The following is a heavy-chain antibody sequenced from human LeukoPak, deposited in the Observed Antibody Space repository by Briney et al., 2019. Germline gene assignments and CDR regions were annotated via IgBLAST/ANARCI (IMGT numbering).Heavy chain of an antibody. CDR1: GGTFSSYA. J-gene: IGHJ3*02. D-gene: IGHD1-1*01. CDR3: ARDNERMADAFDI. V-gene: IGHV1-69*01. CDR2: IIPIFGTA. Sequence: GASVKVSCKASGGTFSSYAISWVRQAPGQGLEWMGGIIPIFGTANYAQKFQGRVTITADESTSTAYMELSSLRSEDTAVYYCARDNERMADAFDIWGQGTIVTVSS.